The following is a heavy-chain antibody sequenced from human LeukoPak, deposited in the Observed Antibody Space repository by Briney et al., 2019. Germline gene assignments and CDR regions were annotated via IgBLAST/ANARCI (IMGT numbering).Heavy chain of an antibody. CDR3: ARAPPSNGYSYHFDI. V-gene: IGHV3-74*01. Sequence: PGGSLRLCSAAAGFSFSKYWMHWVRQAPGKRLVWVSRIYIDGTGIVYAGSVKGRFIISRDNAKNTLYLQMNSLRVEDTAVYYCARAPPSNGYSYHFDIWGQGTMVTVSS. D-gene: IGHD5-18*01. CDR2: IYIDGTGI. J-gene: IGHJ3*02. CDR1: GFSFSKYW.